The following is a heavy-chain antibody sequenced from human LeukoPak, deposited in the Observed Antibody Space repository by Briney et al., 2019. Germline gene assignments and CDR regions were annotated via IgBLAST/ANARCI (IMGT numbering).Heavy chain of an antibody. CDR1: GFTFSSYW. D-gene: IGHD6-19*01. CDR2: IKQDGSEK. CDR3: ARGPGSSGWTPIDY. Sequence: GGSLRLSCAASGFTFSSYWMSWVRQAPGKGLEWVANIKQDGSEKYYVDSVKGRFTISRDNAKNSLYLQMNSLRAEDTAVYYCARGPGSSGWTPIDYWGQGTLVTVSS. V-gene: IGHV3-7*01. J-gene: IGHJ4*02.